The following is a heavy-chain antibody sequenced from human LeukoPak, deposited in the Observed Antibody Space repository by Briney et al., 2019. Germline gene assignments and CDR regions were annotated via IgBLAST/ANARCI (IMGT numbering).Heavy chain of an antibody. D-gene: IGHD1-14*01. Sequence: GSSVKVSCKASGYTFAGYYMHWVRQAPGQGLEWMGWVNPNSGGTNYAQKFQGRVTMTRDTPISTAYMELSRLRSDDTAMYNCARRSWVGTTMTLYHFDHWGQGSLVTVSS. J-gene: IGHJ4*02. CDR1: GYTFAGYY. CDR3: ARRSWVGTTMTLYHFDH. CDR2: VNPNSGGT. V-gene: IGHV1-2*02.